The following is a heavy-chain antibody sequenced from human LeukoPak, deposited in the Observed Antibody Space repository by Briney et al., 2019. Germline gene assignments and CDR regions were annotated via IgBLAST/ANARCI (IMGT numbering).Heavy chain of an antibody. J-gene: IGHJ4*02. CDR3: ARARNGTLKY. Sequence: QPGGSLRLSCAASGFTFSHYAMHWVRQAPGKGLEWVAVISNDGNHKYYADSVKGRFTISRDNSKNTLYAQMNSLRAEDTAVDYCARARNGTLKYWGQGTLVTLCS. CDR1: GFTFSHYA. D-gene: IGHD1-26*01. V-gene: IGHV3-30*01. CDR2: ISNDGNHK.